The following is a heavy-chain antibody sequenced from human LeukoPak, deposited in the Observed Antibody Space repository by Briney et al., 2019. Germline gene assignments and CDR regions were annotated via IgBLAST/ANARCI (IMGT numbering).Heavy chain of an antibody. D-gene: IGHD6-19*01. CDR1: GGSISSGSYY. CDR2: IYTSGST. CDR3: ARPYSSGYWFDP. J-gene: IGHJ5*02. V-gene: IGHV4-61*02. Sequence: SETLSLTCTVSGGSISSGSYYWSWIRQPAGKGLEWIGRIYTSGSTNYNPSLKSRVTISVDTSKNQFSLKLSSVTAADTAVYYCARPYSSGYWFDPWGQGTLVTVSS.